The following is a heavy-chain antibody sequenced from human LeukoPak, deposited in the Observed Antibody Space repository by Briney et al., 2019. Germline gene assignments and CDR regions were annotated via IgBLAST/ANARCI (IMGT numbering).Heavy chain of an antibody. Sequence: PGGSLRLSCAASGFTFSSYSMNWVRQAPGKGLEWVGRIKSKTDGGTTDYAAPVKDRFTISRDDSQNTLLLQMNNVQTEDTAVYYCTTVTENYGSESFGFWGQGTLVIVSS. J-gene: IGHJ4*02. D-gene: IGHD3-10*01. CDR1: GFTFSSYS. CDR2: IKSKTDGGTT. CDR3: TTVTENYGSESFGF. V-gene: IGHV3-15*01.